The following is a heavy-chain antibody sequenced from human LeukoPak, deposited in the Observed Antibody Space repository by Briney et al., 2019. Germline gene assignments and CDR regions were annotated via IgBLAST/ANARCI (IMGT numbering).Heavy chain of an antibody. Sequence: GGSLRLSCAASGFTSSSYSMNWVRQAPGKGLEWVSSISSSSSYIYYADSVKGRFTISRDNAKNSLYLQMNSLRAEDTAVYYCARATTYYDFWSPYYYYMDVWGKGTTVTVSS. V-gene: IGHV3-21*01. J-gene: IGHJ6*03. D-gene: IGHD3-3*01. CDR2: ISSSSSYI. CDR1: GFTSSSYS. CDR3: ARATTYYDFWSPYYYYMDV.